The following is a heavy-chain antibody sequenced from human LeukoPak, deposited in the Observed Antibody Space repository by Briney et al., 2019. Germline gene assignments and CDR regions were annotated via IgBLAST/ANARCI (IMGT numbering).Heavy chain of an antibody. CDR2: INQDGSEK. V-gene: IGHV3-7*03. Sequence: GRTLRLSCAVWGFPHRRHYTRGARQPRGKGLEWVANINQDGSEKSYVDSVKGRFTISRDNAKNSLYLQVNSLRAEDTAVYYCARDIVAPGLFWDYWGQGTLVTVSS. J-gene: IGHJ4*02. CDR1: GFPHRRHY. D-gene: IGHD6-13*01. CDR3: ARDIVAPGLFWDY.